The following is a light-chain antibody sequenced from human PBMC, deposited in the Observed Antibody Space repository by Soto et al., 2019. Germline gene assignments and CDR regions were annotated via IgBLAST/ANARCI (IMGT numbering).Light chain of an antibody. CDR3: ASWDDSLRLWV. V-gene: IGLV1-47*01. CDR2: RNN. J-gene: IGLJ3*02. CDR1: NSNIGNNY. Sequence: QSVLTQPPSASGTPGQRVSFSCSGSNSNIGNNYVDWYQQLPGSAPKLLIYRNNQRPSGVPDRFSGSKSGTSASLAISGLRSEDEADYYCASWDDSLRLWVFGGGTKLTVL.